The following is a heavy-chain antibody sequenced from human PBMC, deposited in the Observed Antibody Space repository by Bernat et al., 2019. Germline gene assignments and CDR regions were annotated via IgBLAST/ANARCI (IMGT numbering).Heavy chain of an antibody. D-gene: IGHD5-18*01. J-gene: IGHJ6*02. CDR3: ARIIKEAYSYGLTYYYYYGMDV. Sequence: QVTLRESGPALVKPTQTLTLTCTFSGFSLSTSGMCVSWIRQPPGKALEWLARIDWDDDKYYSTSLKTRLTISKDTSKNQVVLTMTNMDPVDTATYYCARIIKEAYSYGLTYYYYYGMDVWGQGTTVTVSS. CDR1: GFSLSTSGMC. CDR2: IDWDDDK. V-gene: IGHV2-70*15.